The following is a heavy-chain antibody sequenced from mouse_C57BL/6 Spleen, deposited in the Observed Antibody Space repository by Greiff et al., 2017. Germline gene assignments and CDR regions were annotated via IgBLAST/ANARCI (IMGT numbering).Heavy chain of an antibody. Sequence: EVKLVESGGGLVKPGGSLKLSCAASGFTFTSYTMSWVRQTPEQSLEWVATISGGSGNTYYPDSVKGRFTISRDTAKNTLYLQMSSLRSEDTAMYYCARALPYYAIDYWGQGTSVTVSS. J-gene: IGHJ4*01. V-gene: IGHV5-9*04. D-gene: IGHD2-12*01. CDR1: GFTFTSYT. CDR3: ARALPYYAIDY. CDR2: ISGGSGNT.